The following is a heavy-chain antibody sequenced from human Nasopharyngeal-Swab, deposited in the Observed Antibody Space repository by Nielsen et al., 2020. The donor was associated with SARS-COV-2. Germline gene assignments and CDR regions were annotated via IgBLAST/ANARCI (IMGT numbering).Heavy chain of an antibody. V-gene: IGHV3-23*01. D-gene: IGHD2-2*01. Sequence: VRQAPGKGLEWVSGISGSGGSTSYADSVKGRFTISRDNSKNTLYVQMNSLRAEDTAVNYCAKGGYCSSTSCKDFFDYWGQGTLVTVSS. CDR2: ISGSGGST. CDR3: AKGGYCSSTSCKDFFDY. J-gene: IGHJ4*02.